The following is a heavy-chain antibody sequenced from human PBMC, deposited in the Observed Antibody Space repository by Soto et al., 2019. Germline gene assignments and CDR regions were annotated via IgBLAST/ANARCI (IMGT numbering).Heavy chain of an antibody. CDR3: ARRIGYCSSTSCYRGYDWFDP. Sequence: VESLKISCNGSGYSFTSYWIGWVRQMPWKGLEWMGIIYPGDSDTRYSPSFQGQVTISADKSISTAYLQWSSLKASDTAMYYCARRIGYCSSTSCYRGYDWFDPWGQGTLVTVSS. CDR2: IYPGDSDT. D-gene: IGHD2-2*02. J-gene: IGHJ5*02. CDR1: GYSFTSYW. V-gene: IGHV5-51*01.